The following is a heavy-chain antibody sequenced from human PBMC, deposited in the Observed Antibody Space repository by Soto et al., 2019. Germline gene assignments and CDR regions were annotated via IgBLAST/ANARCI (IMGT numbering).Heavy chain of an antibody. D-gene: IGHD3-22*01. CDR2: IIPIFGTA. V-gene: IGHV1-69*12. J-gene: IGHJ5*02. CDR3: ARDRGPSSGYYPYWFDP. CDR1: GGTFRSYD. Sequence: QVQLVQSGAEVKKPGSSVKVSCKASGGTFRSYDITWVRQAPGQGLEWMGGIIPIFGTANYAQKFQGRVTITADEATSTAYVELSSLRSEDTAVYYCARDRGPSSGYYPYWFDPWGQGTLVTVSS.